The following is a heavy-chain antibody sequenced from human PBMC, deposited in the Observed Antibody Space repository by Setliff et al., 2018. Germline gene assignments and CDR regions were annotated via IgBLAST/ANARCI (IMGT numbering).Heavy chain of an antibody. Sequence: SVKVSCKASGGTFSSYAISWVRQAPGQGLEWMGGIIPILGIANYAQKFQGRVTITADKSTSTAYMELSSLRSDDTAVYYCARDSEWLVLYFDYWGQGTLVTVSS. CDR3: ARDSEWLVLYFDY. V-gene: IGHV1-69*10. CDR1: GGTFSSYA. CDR2: IIPILGIA. J-gene: IGHJ4*02. D-gene: IGHD6-19*01.